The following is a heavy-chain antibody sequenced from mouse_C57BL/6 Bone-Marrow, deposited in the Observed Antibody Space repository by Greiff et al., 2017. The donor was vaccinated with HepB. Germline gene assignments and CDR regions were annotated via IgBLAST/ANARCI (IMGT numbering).Heavy chain of an antibody. CDR1: GYTFTSYW. D-gene: IGHD2-1*01. Sequence: VQLQQPGAELVMPGASVKLSCKASGYTFTSYWMHWVKQRPGQGLEWIGEIDPSDSYTNYNQKFKGKSTLTVDKSSSTAYMQLSSLTSEDSAVYYCARGVYSPFAYWGQGTLVTVSA. V-gene: IGHV1-69*01. J-gene: IGHJ3*01. CDR2: IDPSDSYT. CDR3: ARGVYSPFAY.